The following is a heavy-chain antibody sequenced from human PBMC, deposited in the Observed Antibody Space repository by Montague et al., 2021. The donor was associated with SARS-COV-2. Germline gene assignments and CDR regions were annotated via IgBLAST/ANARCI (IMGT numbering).Heavy chain of an antibody. D-gene: IGHD4-17*01. CDR1: GSSVRSYY. CDR3: ARENTVTTFGGPYYIDS. J-gene: IGHJ4*02. CDR2: IYDSGST. V-gene: IGHV4-59*02. Sequence: SETLSLTCIVSGSSVRSYYWSWIRQPPGEGLEWIGYIYDSGSTNYNPSLKSRVTISVDTSKNQFSLKLSSVTAADTAVYCCARENTVTTFGGPYYIDSWGQGTLVTVSA.